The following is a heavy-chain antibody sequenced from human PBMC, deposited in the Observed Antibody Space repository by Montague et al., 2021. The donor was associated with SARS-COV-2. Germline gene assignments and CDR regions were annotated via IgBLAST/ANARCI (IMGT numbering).Heavy chain of an antibody. CDR3: ARDNYDYVWGSYRYIY. Sequence: SRRLSFSASGFTFSSYAMHWVRQAPGKGLEWVAVISYDGSNKYYADSVKGRFTISGDNSKNTLYLQMNSLRAEDTAVYYCARDNYDYVWGSYRYIYWGQGTLVTVSS. CDR1: GFTFSSYA. CDR2: ISYDGSNK. D-gene: IGHD3-16*02. J-gene: IGHJ4*02. V-gene: IGHV3-30*04.